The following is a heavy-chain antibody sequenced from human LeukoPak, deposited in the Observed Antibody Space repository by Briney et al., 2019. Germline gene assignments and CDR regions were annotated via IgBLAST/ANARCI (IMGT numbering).Heavy chain of an antibody. CDR2: ISSSGNFI. V-gene: IGHV3-48*02. Sequence: GGSLRLSCAASRFTFSSYNMNWVRQAPGKGLEWVSYISSSGNFIYYADSVKGRFTISRDNARNSLYLQMNSLRDEDTAIYYCARGRPIDYWGQGTLVTVSS. D-gene: IGHD6-6*01. CDR1: RFTFSSYN. J-gene: IGHJ4*02. CDR3: ARGRPIDY.